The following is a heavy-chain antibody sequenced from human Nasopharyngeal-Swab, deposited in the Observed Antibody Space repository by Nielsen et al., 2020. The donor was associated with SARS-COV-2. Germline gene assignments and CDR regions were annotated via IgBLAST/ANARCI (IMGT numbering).Heavy chain of an antibody. Sequence: GESLKISCAASGFTFSSYEMNWVRQAPGKGLEWVSYISSSGSTIYYADSVKGRFTISRDNAKNSLYLQMNSLRAEDTAVYYCARGGHYGYYYYGMDVWGQGTTVTVSS. D-gene: IGHD4-17*01. CDR1: GFTFSSYE. CDR2: ISSSGSTI. V-gene: IGHV3-48*03. CDR3: ARGGHYGYYYYGMDV. J-gene: IGHJ6*02.